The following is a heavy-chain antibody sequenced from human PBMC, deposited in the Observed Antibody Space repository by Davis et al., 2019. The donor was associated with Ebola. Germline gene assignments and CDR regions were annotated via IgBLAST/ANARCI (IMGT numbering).Heavy chain of an antibody. J-gene: IGHJ4*02. CDR2: IKSDGSTK. CDR3: ARRDPVHDY. Sequence: PGGSLRLSCVVSGFTFSSYWMHWVRQAPGKGLVWVSRIKSDGSTKSYADSVKGRFTVSRDNANNTLYLQMNSLRAEDTAVYYCARRDPVHDYWGQGTLVTVSS. CDR1: GFTFSSYW. V-gene: IGHV3-74*01.